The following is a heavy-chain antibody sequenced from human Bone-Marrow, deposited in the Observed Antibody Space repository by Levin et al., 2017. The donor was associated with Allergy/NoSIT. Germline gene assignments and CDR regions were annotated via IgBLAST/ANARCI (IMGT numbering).Heavy chain of an antibody. J-gene: IGHJ3*02. V-gene: IGHV3-30*04. D-gene: IGHD5-24*01. CDR2: ISYDGSNK. Sequence: GGSLRLSCAASGFTFSSYAMHWVRQAPGKGLEWVAVISYDGSNKYYADSVKGRFTISRDNSKNTLYLQMNSLRAEDTAVYYCARGGVEMATINRSPAFDIWGQGTMVTVSS. CDR3: ARGGVEMATINRSPAFDI. CDR1: GFTFSSYA.